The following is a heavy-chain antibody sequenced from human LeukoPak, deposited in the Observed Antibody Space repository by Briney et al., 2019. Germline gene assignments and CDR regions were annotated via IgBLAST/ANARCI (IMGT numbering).Heavy chain of an antibody. V-gene: IGHV3-23*01. Sequence: GGSLRLSCAASGFTFSSYAMSWVRQAPGKGLEWVSAISGSGSSTYYADSVKGRFTISRDNSKNTLCLQMNSLRAEDTAVYYCAKSYTLVRGAIDAFDIWGQGTMVTVSS. D-gene: IGHD3-10*01. CDR2: ISGSGSST. CDR3: AKSYTLVRGAIDAFDI. CDR1: GFTFSSYA. J-gene: IGHJ3*02.